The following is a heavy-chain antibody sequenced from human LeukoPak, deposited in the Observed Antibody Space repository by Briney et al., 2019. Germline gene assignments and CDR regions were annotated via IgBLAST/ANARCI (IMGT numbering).Heavy chain of an antibody. J-gene: IGHJ4*02. Sequence: PGRSLRLSCAASGFTFSSYGMHWVRQAPGKGLEWVAVKSYDGSNKYYADSVKGRFTISRDNSKNTLYLQVNSLRAEDTAVYYCAKDLGGFWYPREIDYWGQGTLVTVSS. CDR3: AKDLGGFWYPREIDY. CDR2: KSYDGSNK. D-gene: IGHD3-3*01. CDR1: GFTFSSYG. V-gene: IGHV3-30*18.